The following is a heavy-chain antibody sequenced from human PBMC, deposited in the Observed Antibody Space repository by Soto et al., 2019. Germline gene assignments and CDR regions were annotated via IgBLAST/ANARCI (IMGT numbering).Heavy chain of an antibody. CDR2: IYYSGST. D-gene: IGHD1-26*01. Sequence: SETLSLTCTVSGGSISSGGYYWSWIRQHPGKGLEWIGYIYYSGSTYYNPSLKSRVTISVDTSKNQFSLKLSSVTAADTAVYYCARDMGPSGSYFDYWGQGTLVTVSS. CDR3: ARDMGPSGSYFDY. CDR1: GGSISSGGYY. V-gene: IGHV4-31*03. J-gene: IGHJ4*02.